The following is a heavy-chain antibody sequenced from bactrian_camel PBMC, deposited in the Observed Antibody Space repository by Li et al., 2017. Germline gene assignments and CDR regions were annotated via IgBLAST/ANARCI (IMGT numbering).Heavy chain of an antibody. CDR1: GYASCSYD. D-gene: IGHD4*01. J-gene: IGHJ4*01. V-gene: IGHV3S55*01. CDR2: IDSDGST. CDR3: AADPPPCAIAHYYEYKY. Sequence: HVQLVESGGGSVRAGGSLRLSCAASGYASCSYDWSWYRQAPGEEREFVSAIDSDGSTSYADSVKGRFTISQDSAKNTLYLQMNSLKPEDTAMYYCAADPPPCAIAHYYEYKYWGQGTQVTVS.